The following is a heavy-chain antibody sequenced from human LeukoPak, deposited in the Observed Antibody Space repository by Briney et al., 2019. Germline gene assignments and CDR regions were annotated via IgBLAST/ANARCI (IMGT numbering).Heavy chain of an antibody. CDR2: ISAYNGNT. J-gene: IGHJ4*02. V-gene: IGHV1-18*01. Sequence: GASVKVSCKASGYTFTSFAIHWVRQAPGQGLEWMGWISAYNGNTNYAQKLQGRVTMTTDTSTSTAYMELRSLRSDDTAVYYCATHPDEYYYDSSGHGAYFDYWGQGTLVTVSS. D-gene: IGHD3-22*01. CDR3: ATHPDEYYYDSSGHGAYFDY. CDR1: GYTFTSFA.